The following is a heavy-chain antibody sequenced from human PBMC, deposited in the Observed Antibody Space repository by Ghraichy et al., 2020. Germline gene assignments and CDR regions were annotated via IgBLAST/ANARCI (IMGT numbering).Heavy chain of an antibody. CDR1: GYTFTSYG. J-gene: IGHJ4*02. V-gene: IGHV1-18*04. CDR3: ARSPGAVAGLFDY. CDR2: ISAYNGNT. Sequence: ASVKVSCKASGYTFTSYGISWVRQAPGQGLEWIGWISAYNGNTNYAQKLQGRVTMATDTSTSTAYIELRSLRSDDTAVDYCARSPGAVAGLFDYWGQGTLVTVSS. D-gene: IGHD6-19*01.